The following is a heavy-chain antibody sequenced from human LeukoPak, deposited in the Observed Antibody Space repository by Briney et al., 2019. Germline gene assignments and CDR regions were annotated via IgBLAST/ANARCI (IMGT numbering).Heavy chain of an antibody. CDR3: ARHQLWYYFDY. D-gene: IGHD1-1*01. V-gene: IGHV4-59*08. CDR2: IYYSGST. J-gene: IGHJ4*02. CDR1: GPSISSYY. Sequence: SETLSLTCTVSGPSISSYYWSWLRQPPGKGLEWIGYIYYSGSTNYNPSLKSRVTISVDTSNNQFSLKLTSVTAADTAVYYRARHQLWYYFDYWGQGTLVTVSS.